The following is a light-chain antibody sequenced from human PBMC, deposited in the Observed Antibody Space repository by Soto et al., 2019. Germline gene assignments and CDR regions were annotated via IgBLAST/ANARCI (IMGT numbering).Light chain of an antibody. V-gene: IGKV1-12*01. CDR2: GAS. Sequence: EDKVIIPCRASQFIHTWLAWYQQRSGEGPKLLISGASTLESGVPSRFSGSGSGTDFTLTIAGLQPEDFATYYCQQTNSFPRTFGQGTKVDIK. CDR1: QFIHTW. J-gene: IGKJ1*01. CDR3: QQTNSFPRT.